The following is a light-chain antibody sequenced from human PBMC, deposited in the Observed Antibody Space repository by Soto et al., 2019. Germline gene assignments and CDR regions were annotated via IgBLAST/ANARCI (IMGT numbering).Light chain of an antibody. Sequence: DIHITQSPSTLSASVGDRVNITCRASQGISSYLAWYQQKPGKAPKLLIYAASTLLSGVPSRFSGSGSGTDFTLTISSLQPEDVATYYCQKYDTAPLTFGQGTKVDIK. J-gene: IGKJ1*01. CDR1: QGISSY. CDR3: QKYDTAPLT. V-gene: IGKV1-27*01. CDR2: AAS.